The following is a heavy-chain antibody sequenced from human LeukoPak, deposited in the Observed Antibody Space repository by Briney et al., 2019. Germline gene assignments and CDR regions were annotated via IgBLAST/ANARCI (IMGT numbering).Heavy chain of an antibody. V-gene: IGHV4-59*01. D-gene: IGHD1-20*01. Sequence: SETLSLTCAVSGGSISSDYWSWIRQPPGKGLEWIGYIYYSGSTNYNPSLKSRVTISVDTSKNQFSLKLSSVAAADTAVYYCARDVARYNWSESKMGYYYYMDVWGKGTTVTVSS. J-gene: IGHJ6*03. CDR2: IYYSGST. CDR1: GGSISSDY. CDR3: ARDVARYNWSESKMGYYYYMDV.